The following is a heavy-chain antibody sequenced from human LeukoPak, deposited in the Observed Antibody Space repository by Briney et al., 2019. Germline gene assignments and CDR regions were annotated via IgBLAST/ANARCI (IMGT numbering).Heavy chain of an antibody. CDR3: ARDPSHITIFGVVIKGSSYFDY. D-gene: IGHD3-3*01. Sequence: GGSLRLSCAASGFTFSSYAMHWVRQAPGKGLEWVAVISYDGSNKYYADSVKGRFTISRDNSKNTLYLQMNSLRAEDTAVYYCARDPSHITIFGVVIKGSSYFDYWGQGTLVTVSS. CDR2: ISYDGSNK. V-gene: IGHV3-30-3*01. J-gene: IGHJ4*02. CDR1: GFTFSSYA.